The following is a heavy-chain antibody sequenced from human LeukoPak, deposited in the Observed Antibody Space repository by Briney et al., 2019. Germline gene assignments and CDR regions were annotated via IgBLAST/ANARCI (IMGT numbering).Heavy chain of an antibody. V-gene: IGHV1-69*05. J-gene: IGHJ6*03. CDR2: IIPIFGTA. Sequence: SVRVSCKASGGTFSSYAISWVRQAPGQGLEWMGGIIPIFGTANYAQKFQGRVTITTDESTSTAYMELSSLRSEDTAVYHCAISTVTTVYYYYYYMDVWGKGTTVTVSS. CDR3: AISTVTTVYYYYYYMDV. D-gene: IGHD4-17*01. CDR1: GGTFSSYA.